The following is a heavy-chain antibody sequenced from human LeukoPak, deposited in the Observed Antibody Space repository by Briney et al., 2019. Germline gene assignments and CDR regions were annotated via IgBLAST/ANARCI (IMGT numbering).Heavy chain of an antibody. D-gene: IGHD1-26*01. J-gene: IGHJ4*02. V-gene: IGHV3-23*01. CDR3: VKDGAQPGYYFDF. CDR1: TFTFTDYS. Sequence: GGSLRLSCSASTFTFTDYSMSWVRQAPGKGLEWVSVVSGDGASTYYADSVKGRFTTYRDNLRNIVYLQMHSLRRDDTAVYFCVKDGAQPGYYFDFWGQGTLVTVSS. CDR2: VSGDGAST.